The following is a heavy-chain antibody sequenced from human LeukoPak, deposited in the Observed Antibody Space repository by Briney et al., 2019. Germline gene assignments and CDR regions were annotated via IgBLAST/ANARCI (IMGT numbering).Heavy chain of an antibody. V-gene: IGHV4-4*09. CDR3: ARRGMGSSGVYWYFDL. CDR2: IYTSGST. J-gene: IGHJ2*01. CDR1: GGSTSSYY. D-gene: IGHD2-2*01. Sequence: SETLSLTCTVSGGSTSSYYWSWIRQPPGKGLEWIGYIYTSGSTNYNPSLKSRVTISVDTSKNQFSLKLSSVTAADTAVYYCARRGMGSSGVYWYFDLWGRGTLVTVSS.